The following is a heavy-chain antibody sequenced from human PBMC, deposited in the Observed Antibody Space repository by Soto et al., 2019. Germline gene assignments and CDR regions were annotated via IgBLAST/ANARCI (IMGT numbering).Heavy chain of an antibody. J-gene: IGHJ6*03. CDR1: GYSISSHW. CDR2: IYPGDSDT. CDR3: ASSSWSSKLGYYYYYMDV. D-gene: IGHD6-13*01. Sequence: GDSLKISCKGFGYSISSHWIGWVRQMPGKGLEWMGIIYPGDSDTRYSPSFQGQVTISADKSISTAYLQWSSLKASDTAMYYCASSSWSSKLGYYYYYMDVWGKGTTVNVSS. V-gene: IGHV5-51*01.